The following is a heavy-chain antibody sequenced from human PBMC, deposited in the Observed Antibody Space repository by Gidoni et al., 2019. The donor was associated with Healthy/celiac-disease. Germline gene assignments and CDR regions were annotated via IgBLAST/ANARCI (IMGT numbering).Heavy chain of an antibody. J-gene: IGHJ3*02. D-gene: IGHD3-22*01. Sequence: QVQLVESGGGVVQPGRSLRLSCAASGFTFSIYGMHWFRQAPGKGLEWVAVISYDGSNKYYADSVKGRFTISRDNSKNTLYLQMNSLRAEDTAVYYCAKLAPGYYYDSSGFLVEEDDAFDIWGQGTMVTVSS. V-gene: IGHV3-30*18. CDR3: AKLAPGYYYDSSGFLVEEDDAFDI. CDR1: GFTFSIYG. CDR2: ISYDGSNK.